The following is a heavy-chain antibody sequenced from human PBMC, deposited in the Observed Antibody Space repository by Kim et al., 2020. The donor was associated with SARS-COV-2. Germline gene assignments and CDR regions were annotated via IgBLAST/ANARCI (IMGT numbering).Heavy chain of an antibody. CDR1: GFTFDDYA. Sequence: GGSLRLSCAASGFTFDDYAMHWVRQAPGKGLEWVSGISWNSGSIGTEDSVKGRCTISSDNAKNSLYLQMNNLRAEDTALYYCEKSAGPSGSGSYFDYWGPEALVTVSP. V-gene: IGHV3-9*01. CDR3: EKSAGPSGSGSYFDY. D-gene: IGHD3-10*01. CDR2: ISWNSGSI. J-gene: IGHJ4*02.